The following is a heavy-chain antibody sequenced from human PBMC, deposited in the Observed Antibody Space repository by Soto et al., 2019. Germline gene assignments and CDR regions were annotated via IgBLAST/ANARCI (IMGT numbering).Heavy chain of an antibody. D-gene: IGHD3-16*01. Sequence: EVQLLESGGGLVQPGGSLRLSCVASGFTFSSCGMSWARQAPGKGLDWVSAISGSGGNTYYADSVKGRFTISRDNSKNTLYLQMNSLRAEDTAVYYCAKEGGRGGGFFDYWGQGTLVTVSS. V-gene: IGHV3-23*01. CDR3: AKEGGRGGGFFDY. J-gene: IGHJ4*02. CDR1: GFTFSSCG. CDR2: ISGSGGNT.